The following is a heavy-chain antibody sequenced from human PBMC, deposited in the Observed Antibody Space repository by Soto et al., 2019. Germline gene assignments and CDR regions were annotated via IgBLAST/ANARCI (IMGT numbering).Heavy chain of an antibody. V-gene: IGHV4-39*01. J-gene: IGHJ3*02. Sequence: SETLSLTCTVSGGSISSSSYYWGWIRQPPGKGLEWIGSIYYSGSTYYNPSLKSRVTISVDTSKNQFSLKLSSVIAADTAVYYCARLEWAPITDAFDIWGQGTMVTVS. CDR1: GGSISSSSYY. CDR3: ARLEWAPITDAFDI. D-gene: IGHD3-3*01. CDR2: IYYSGST.